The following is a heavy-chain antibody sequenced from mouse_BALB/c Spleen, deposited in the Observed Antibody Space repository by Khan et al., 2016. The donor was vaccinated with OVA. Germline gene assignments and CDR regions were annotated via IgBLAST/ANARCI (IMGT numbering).Heavy chain of an antibody. J-gene: IGHJ1*01. CDR3: ARGNTASYWYFGV. CDR1: GYSLTSYW. D-gene: IGHD1-2*01. V-gene: IGHV1-61*01. Sequence: VQLQESGAELVRPGVSVKLSCKASGYSLTSYWMNWVKQRPGQGLEWIGMIHPSDSETTLNQKFKDKATLTVDKSSSTAYMQLSSPTSEDSAVXYSARGNTASYWYFGVWGAGTTVTVSS. CDR2: IHPSDSET.